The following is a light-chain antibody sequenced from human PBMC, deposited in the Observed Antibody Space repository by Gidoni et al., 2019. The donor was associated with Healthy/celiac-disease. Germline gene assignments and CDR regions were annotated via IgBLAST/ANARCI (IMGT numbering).Light chain of an antibody. Sequence: IVLTQSPGTLSLSPGERATLSCRASQSVSSSYLAWYQQKPGQAPRLLTYGASSRATGIPDRFSGSGSGTDFTLTISRLEPEDFAVYYCQQYGSSPAPFGGGTKVEIK. V-gene: IGKV3-20*01. CDR3: QQYGSSPAP. J-gene: IGKJ4*01. CDR2: GAS. CDR1: QSVSSSY.